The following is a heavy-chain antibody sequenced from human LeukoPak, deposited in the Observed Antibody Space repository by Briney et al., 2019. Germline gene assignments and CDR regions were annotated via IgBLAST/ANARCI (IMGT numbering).Heavy chain of an antibody. CDR1: GGSISGSSYY. Sequence: PSETLSLTCTVSGGSISGSSYYWGWIRQPPGKGLEWIGSIYYSGSTYYNPSLKSRLTISVDTSKNQFSLKLSSVTAADTAVYYCARHPGWRTVHFDYWGQGTMVTVSS. J-gene: IGHJ4*02. CDR3: ARHPGWRTVHFDY. CDR2: IYYSGST. D-gene: IGHD2-8*02. V-gene: IGHV4-39*01.